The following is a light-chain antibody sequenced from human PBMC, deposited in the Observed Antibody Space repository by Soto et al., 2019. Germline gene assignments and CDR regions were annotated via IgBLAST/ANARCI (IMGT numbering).Light chain of an antibody. Sequence: PGERATLSCRASPSVTNFLAWYQQKPGQAPRLLIYGAFNRATGIPARFSGSGSGTDFTITISSLEPEDSAVYYCQQRNVWPPVTFGQGTRLEIK. V-gene: IGKV3-11*01. CDR2: GAF. CDR1: PSVTNF. J-gene: IGKJ5*01. CDR3: QQRNVWPPVT.